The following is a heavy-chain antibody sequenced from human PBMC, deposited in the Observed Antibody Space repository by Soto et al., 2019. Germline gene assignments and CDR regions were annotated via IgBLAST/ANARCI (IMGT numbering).Heavy chain of an antibody. CDR1: GGSFSGYY. V-gene: IGHV4-34*01. CDR2: INHSGST. Sequence: SETLSLTCAVYGGSFSGYYWSWIRQPLGKGLEWIGEINHSGSTNYNPSLKSRVTISVDTSKNQFSLKLSSVTAADTAVYYCARGAGVRYFDWLSPLIYYYGMDVWGQGTTVTVSS. CDR3: ARGAGVRYFDWLSPLIYYYGMDV. D-gene: IGHD3-9*01. J-gene: IGHJ6*02.